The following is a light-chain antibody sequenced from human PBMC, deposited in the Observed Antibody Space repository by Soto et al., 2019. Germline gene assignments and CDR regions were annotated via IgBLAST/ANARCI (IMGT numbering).Light chain of an antibody. CDR1: QSVSSY. V-gene: IGKV3-11*01. J-gene: IGKJ2*01. CDR2: DAS. Sequence: EIVLTQSPATLSLSPGERATLSCRASQSVSSYLAWYQQKPGQAPRLLIYDASNRATGIPARFSGSGSGTDFTLTISSLEPEDFAVYYCQQRSNWPGGRTDTFGQGTKLEIK. CDR3: QQRSNWPGGRTDT.